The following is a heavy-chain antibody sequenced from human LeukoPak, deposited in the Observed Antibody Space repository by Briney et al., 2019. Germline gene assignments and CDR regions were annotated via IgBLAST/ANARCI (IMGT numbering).Heavy chain of an antibody. CDR2: ISNSSSYI. D-gene: IGHD1-1*01. Sequence: GGSLRLSCAVSGFTFSTYTMNWVRQAPGKGLEWVSCISNSSSYIYYADSVKGRFTISRDNAKNSLYLQMNSLRAEDTAVYYCAKDLDWNAPGGMDVWGQGTTVTVSS. V-gene: IGHV3-21*01. CDR1: GFTFSTYT. CDR3: AKDLDWNAPGGMDV. J-gene: IGHJ6*02.